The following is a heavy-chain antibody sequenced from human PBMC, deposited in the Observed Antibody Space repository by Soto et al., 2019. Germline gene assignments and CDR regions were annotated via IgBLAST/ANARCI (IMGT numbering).Heavy chain of an antibody. D-gene: IGHD6-13*01. V-gene: IGHV3-9*01. CDR2: ISWNSGSI. CDR3: AKDIRIAAAGTGGYYYYYMDV. J-gene: IGHJ6*03. CDR1: GFTFDDYA. Sequence: EVQLVESGGGLVQPGRSLRLSCAASGFTFDDYAMHWVRQAPGKGLEWVSGISWNSGSIGYADSVKGRFTISRDNAKNSLYLQMNRLRAEDTALYYCAKDIRIAAAGTGGYYYYYMDVWGKGTTVTVSS.